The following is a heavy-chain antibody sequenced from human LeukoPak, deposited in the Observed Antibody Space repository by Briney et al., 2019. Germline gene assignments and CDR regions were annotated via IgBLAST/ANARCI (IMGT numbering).Heavy chain of an antibody. CDR3: AKDRGPAVASSKVGFDC. Sequence: PGGSLRLSCAASAFTFSSFAMSWVRQAPGKGLQWVSGISDSGGDTDYADSVKGRFTISRDNSRNTLYLQMNTVRGDDTAIYYCAKDRGPAVASSKVGFDCWGQGTLVTVAS. CDR2: ISDSGGDT. V-gene: IGHV3-23*01. CDR1: AFTFSSFA. J-gene: IGHJ4*02. D-gene: IGHD6-19*01.